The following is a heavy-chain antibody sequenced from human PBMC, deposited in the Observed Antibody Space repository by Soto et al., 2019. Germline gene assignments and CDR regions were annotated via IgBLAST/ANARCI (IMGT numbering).Heavy chain of an antibody. J-gene: IGHJ6*03. D-gene: IGHD3-10*01. Sequence: EVQLVESEGGLVQPGGSLRLSCAASGFTFSSYWMSWVRQAPGKGLEWVANIKQDGSEKYYVDSVKGRFTISRDNAKNSLYLQMNSLRAEDTAVYYCARISGFGRPYYYYYMDVWGKGTTVTVSS. CDR3: ARISGFGRPYYYYYMDV. V-gene: IGHV3-7*01. CDR1: GFTFSSYW. CDR2: IKQDGSEK.